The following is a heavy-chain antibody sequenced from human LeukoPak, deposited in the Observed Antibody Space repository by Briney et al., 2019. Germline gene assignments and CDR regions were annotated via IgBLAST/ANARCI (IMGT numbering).Heavy chain of an antibody. CDR3: ATEIRWLVQYYFDY. CDR1: GYTLTELS. D-gene: IGHD6-19*01. V-gene: IGHV1-24*01. J-gene: IGHJ4*02. CDR2: FDPEDGET. Sequence: ASVKVSCKVSGYTLTELSMHWVRQAPGKGLEWMGGFDPEDGETIYAQKFQGRVTMTEDTSTDTAYMELSSLRSEDTAVHYCATEIRWLVQYYFDYWGQGTLVTVSS.